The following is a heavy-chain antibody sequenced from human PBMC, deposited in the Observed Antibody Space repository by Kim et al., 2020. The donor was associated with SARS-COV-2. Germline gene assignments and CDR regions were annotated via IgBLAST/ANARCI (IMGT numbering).Heavy chain of an antibody. J-gene: IGHJ4*02. D-gene: IGHD5-18*01. CDR2: INPNSGGT. Sequence: ASVKVSCKASGYTFTGYYMHWVRQAPGQGLEWMGWINPNSGGTNYAQKFQGRVTMTRDTSISTAYMELSRLRSDDTAVYYCARVQDTAYKNPFDYWGQGTLVTVSS. V-gene: IGHV1-2*02. CDR1: GYTFTGYY. CDR3: ARVQDTAYKNPFDY.